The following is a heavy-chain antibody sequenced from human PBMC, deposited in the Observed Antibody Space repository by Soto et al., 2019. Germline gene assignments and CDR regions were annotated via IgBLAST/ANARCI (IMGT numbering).Heavy chain of an antibody. J-gene: IGHJ6*02. D-gene: IGHD5-12*01. V-gene: IGHV1-69*13. Sequence: SVKVSCKASGGTFNNYPITWVRQAPGEGLEWMGGSIPTFGTANYAQKFQGRVTISVDESTSTAYMELSSLRSEDTAVYYCARGRGYSGDDHYYYFDMDVWGQGTTVTVSS. CDR1: GGTFNNYP. CDR2: SIPTFGTA. CDR3: ARGRGYSGDDHYYYFDMDV.